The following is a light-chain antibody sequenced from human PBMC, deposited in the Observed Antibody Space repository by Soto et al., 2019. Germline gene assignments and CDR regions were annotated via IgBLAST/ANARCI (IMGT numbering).Light chain of an antibody. J-gene: IGLJ2*01. CDR2: DTR. CDR3: LLSYDLARPVV. CDR1: TGAVTSGHY. V-gene: IGLV7-46*01. Sequence: QAVVTQEPSLTVSPGGTVTLTCGSSTGAVTSGHYPYWVQQKPGQAPRTLIYDTRNKHSWTPARFSGSLLGGKAALTLSGAQPEDEADYYCLLSYDLARPVVFGGGTKLTVL.